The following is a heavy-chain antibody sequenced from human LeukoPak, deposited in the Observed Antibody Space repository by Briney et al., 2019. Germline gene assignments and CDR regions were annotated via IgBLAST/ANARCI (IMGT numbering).Heavy chain of an antibody. J-gene: IGHJ5*02. CDR2: TYYRSKWYN. D-gene: IGHD5-12*01. CDR3: ARVKEGYSGYEYNWFDP. CDR1: GDSVSSNSAA. V-gene: IGHV6-1*01. Sequence: SQTLSLTCATSGDSVSSNSAAWNWIRQSPSRGLEWLGRTYYRSKWYNDYAVSVKSRITINPDTSKNQFTLHLNSVTPGDTAVYYCARVKEGYSGYEYNWFDPWGQGTLVTVSS.